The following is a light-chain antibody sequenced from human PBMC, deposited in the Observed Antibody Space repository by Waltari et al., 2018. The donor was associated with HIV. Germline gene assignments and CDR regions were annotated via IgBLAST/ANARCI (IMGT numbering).Light chain of an antibody. V-gene: IGLV1-51*01. CDR2: DNK. J-gene: IGLJ2*01. CDR3: AAWDHGLDGML. CDR1: TSNIGTTY. Sequence: QSILTQPPSVSAAPGQKVTIPCSGSTSNIGTTYVSWYQQRPGTAPKLLIYDNKNRPSGIADRFSGSKSGTLGTLDISGLQTGDEADYYCAAWDHGLDGMLIGGGTKLTV.